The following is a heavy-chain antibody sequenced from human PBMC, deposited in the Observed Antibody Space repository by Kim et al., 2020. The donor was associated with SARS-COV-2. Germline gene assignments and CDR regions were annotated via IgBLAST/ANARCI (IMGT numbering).Heavy chain of an antibody. Sequence: GGSLRLSCAASGFTFSSYWMSWVRQAPGKGLEWVANIKQDGSEKYYVDSVKGRFTISRDNAKNSLYLQMNSLRAEDTAVYYCARGIQLRPDAFDIWGQGTMVTVSS. V-gene: IGHV3-7*01. J-gene: IGHJ3*02. CDR3: ARGIQLRPDAFDI. D-gene: IGHD5-18*01. CDR2: IKQDGSEK. CDR1: GFTFSSYW.